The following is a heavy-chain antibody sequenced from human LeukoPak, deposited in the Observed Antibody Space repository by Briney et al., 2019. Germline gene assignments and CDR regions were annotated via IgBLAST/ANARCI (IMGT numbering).Heavy chain of an antibody. CDR2: MNPNSGNT. D-gene: IGHD2-21*01. Sequence: GASVKVSCKASGYTFTSYNINWVRQATGQGLEWMGWMNPNSGNTGYAQKFQGRVTMTRNTSISTAYMELSSLRSEDTAVYYCARDPLYCGGDCYHFDYWGQGTLVTVSS. J-gene: IGHJ4*02. V-gene: IGHV1-8*01. CDR3: ARDPLYCGGDCYHFDY. CDR1: GYTFTSYN.